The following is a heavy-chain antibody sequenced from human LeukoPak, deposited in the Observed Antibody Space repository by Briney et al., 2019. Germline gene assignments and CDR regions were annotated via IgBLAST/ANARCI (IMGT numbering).Heavy chain of an antibody. CDR3: ARVNCSSTSCYGGYYFDY. V-gene: IGHV1-46*01. J-gene: IGHJ4*02. CDR2: INPSGGST. CDR1: GYTFTSHD. D-gene: IGHD2-2*01. Sequence: ASVKVSCKASGYTFTSHDINWVRQAPGQGLEWMGIINPSGGSTSYAQKFQGRVTMTRDTSTSTVYMELSSLRSEDTAVYYCARVNCSSTSCYGGYYFDYWGQGTLVTVSS.